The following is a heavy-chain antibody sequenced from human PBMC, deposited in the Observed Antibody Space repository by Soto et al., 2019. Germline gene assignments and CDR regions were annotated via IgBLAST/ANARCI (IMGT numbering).Heavy chain of an antibody. V-gene: IGHV4-38-2*02. J-gene: IGHJ4*02. CDR3: ARETSPTGIAVAGTNLHFRS. CDR2: IFHSGLT. D-gene: IGHD6-19*01. CDR1: GFSIRTGDY. Sequence: SETLSLTCAVSGFSIRTGDYWAWIRQPPGKGLEWIGSIFHSGLTYYNPSLKSRVTISLDTSKNQFSVGLRSVTAADTAVYYCARETSPTGIAVAGTNLHFRSLGQGALVTVSS.